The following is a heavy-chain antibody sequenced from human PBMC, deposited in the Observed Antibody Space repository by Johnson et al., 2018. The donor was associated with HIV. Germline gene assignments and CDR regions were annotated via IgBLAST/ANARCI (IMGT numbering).Heavy chain of an antibody. CDR1: GFTVSSNY. CDR2: SGSGGST. Sequence: VQLVESGGGLVQPGGSLRLSCAASGFTVSSNYMNWVRQAPGKGLEWVSAISGSGGSTNYADSVKGRFTISRDNSKNTLYLQMGSLRAEDMAVYYCARASGEWDAFDIWGQGTVVTVSS. D-gene: IGHD3-10*01. J-gene: IGHJ3*02. V-gene: IGHV3-66*02. CDR3: ARASGEWDAFDI.